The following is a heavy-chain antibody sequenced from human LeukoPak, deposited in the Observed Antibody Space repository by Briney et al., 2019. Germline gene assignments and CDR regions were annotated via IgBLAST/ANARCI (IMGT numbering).Heavy chain of an antibody. J-gene: IGHJ3*02. D-gene: IGHD2-2*01. V-gene: IGHV1-46*01. CDR2: INPSGGST. CDR1: GYTFTSYY. Sequence: VASVKVSCKASGYTFTSYYMHWVRQAPGQGLEWMGIINPSGGSTSYAQKFQGRVTMTRDTSTSTVYMELSSLRSEDTAVYYCARASGEEPAANDAFDIWGQGTMVTVSS. CDR3: ARASGEEPAANDAFDI.